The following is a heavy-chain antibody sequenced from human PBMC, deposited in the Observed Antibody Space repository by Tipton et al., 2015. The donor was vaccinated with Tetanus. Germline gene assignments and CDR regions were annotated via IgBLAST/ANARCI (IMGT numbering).Heavy chain of an antibody. J-gene: IGHJ6*02. V-gene: IGHV4-30-2*01. CDR3: ARYNSYVYAMDV. CDR1: GGSISRGAYS. D-gene: IGHD5-24*01. CDR2: IYDSGTT. Sequence: TLSLTCALSGGSISRGAYSWSWIRQPPGKGLEWIGYIYDSGTTYSNPSLKSRVTISVGGTKGQFSLNLTSVTAADTAVYYCARYNSYVYAMDVWGQGTTVTVSS.